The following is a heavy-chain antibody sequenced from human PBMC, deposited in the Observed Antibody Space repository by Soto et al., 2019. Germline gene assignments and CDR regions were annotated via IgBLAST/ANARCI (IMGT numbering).Heavy chain of an antibody. CDR3: ARDSNYYDISTLSFQH. Sequence: QVQLVESGGGVVQPGRSLRLSCAASGFTFSSYAMHWVRQAPGKGLEWVALISSDGRNKYYPDSLEGGFTITRDSSKNTLCLQMNCLIGEDKDVYSCARDSNYYDISTLSFQHWGPGTLVTVSS. V-gene: IGHV3-30*04. CDR2: ISSDGRNK. J-gene: IGHJ1*01. CDR1: GFTFSSYA. D-gene: IGHD3-22*01.